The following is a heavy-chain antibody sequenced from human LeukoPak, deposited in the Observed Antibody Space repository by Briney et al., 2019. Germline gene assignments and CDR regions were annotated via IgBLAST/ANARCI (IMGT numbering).Heavy chain of an antibody. V-gene: IGHV1-69*06. Sequence: SVKVSCKASGGTFSSYAISWVRQAPGQGLEWMGGIIPIFGTTNYAQKFQGRVTIIADKSTSTAYMELSSLRSEDTAVYYRARDRSGSSLTTLYDYWGQGTLVTVSS. J-gene: IGHJ4*02. CDR2: IIPIFGTT. D-gene: IGHD2-15*01. CDR1: GGTFSSYA. CDR3: ARDRSGSSLTTLYDY.